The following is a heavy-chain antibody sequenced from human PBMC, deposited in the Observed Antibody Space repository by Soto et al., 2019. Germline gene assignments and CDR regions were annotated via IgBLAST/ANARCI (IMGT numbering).Heavy chain of an antibody. J-gene: IGHJ4*02. D-gene: IGHD3-22*01. V-gene: IGHV4-31*03. CDR3: ARVYYYDSSGYYLFDY. CDR2: IYYSGST. CDR1: GGSISSGGYY. Sequence: SETRSLTCTVSGGSISSGGYYWSWIRQHPGKGLEWIGYIYYSGSTYYNPSLKSRVTISVDTSKNQFSLKLSSVTAADTAVYYCARVYYYDSSGYYLFDYWGQGTLVTVSS.